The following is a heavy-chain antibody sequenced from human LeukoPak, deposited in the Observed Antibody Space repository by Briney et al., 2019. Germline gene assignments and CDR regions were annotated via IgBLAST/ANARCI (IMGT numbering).Heavy chain of an antibody. J-gene: IGHJ5*02. Sequence: KHSQTLSLTCAISGDSFSSNSVTWNWIRQSPSRGLEWLGRTYYRSTWYNDYAVSVRGRITVNPDTSKNQFSLHLNSVTPEDTAVYYCARRLTQYDCFDPWGQGILVTVSS. D-gene: IGHD2-2*01. CDR3: ARRLTQYDCFDP. V-gene: IGHV6-1*01. CDR1: GDSFSSNSVT. CDR2: TYYRSTWYN.